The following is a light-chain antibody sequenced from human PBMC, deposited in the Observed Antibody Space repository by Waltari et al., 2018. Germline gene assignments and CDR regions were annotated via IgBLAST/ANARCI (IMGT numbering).Light chain of an antibody. Sequence: DIVLTQSPDSLAVSLGERATINCKSSQSVLYSSNSKNYLAWYQQRPGQPPKLLIYWASTRQSGVPDRFRGSGSGTDFTLTSSGLQAEDVAVYYWQQYYTSPQKGFTFGLGTKLEI. V-gene: IGKV4-1*01. J-gene: IGKJ2*01. CDR2: WAS. CDR1: QSVLYSSNSKNY. CDR3: QQYYTSPQKGFT.